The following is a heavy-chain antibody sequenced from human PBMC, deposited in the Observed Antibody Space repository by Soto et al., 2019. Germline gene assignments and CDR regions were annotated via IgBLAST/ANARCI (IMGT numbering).Heavy chain of an antibody. CDR1: GGSISSGGYY. Sequence: TLSLTCTVSGGSISSGGYYWSWIRQHPGKGLEWIGYIYYSGSTYYNPSLKSRVTISVDTSKNQFSLKLSSVTAADTAVYYCARDRGRTQLWFPQYYYDSSGSWFDYWGQGTLVTVSS. V-gene: IGHV4-31*03. CDR3: ARDRGRTQLWFPQYYYDSSGSWFDY. J-gene: IGHJ4*02. D-gene: IGHD3-22*01. CDR2: IYYSGST.